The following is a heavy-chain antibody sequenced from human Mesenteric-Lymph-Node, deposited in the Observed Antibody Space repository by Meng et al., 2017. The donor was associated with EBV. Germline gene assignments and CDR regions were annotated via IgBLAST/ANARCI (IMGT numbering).Heavy chain of an antibody. J-gene: IGHJ4*02. V-gene: IGHV4-4*02. Sequence: VQVKGSALGLVKPSGPLSLTCAVSGGSISSSNWWTGVRQPPGKGLEWIGEIFPTGGTNYNPSLKSRVTISVDTSKNQFSLKLSSVTAADTAVYYCARFRDGYSSGWYEEGPWGWGQGTLVTVSS. CDR3: ARFRDGYSSGWYEEGPWG. CDR2: IFPTGGT. CDR1: GGSISSSNW. D-gene: IGHD6-19*01.